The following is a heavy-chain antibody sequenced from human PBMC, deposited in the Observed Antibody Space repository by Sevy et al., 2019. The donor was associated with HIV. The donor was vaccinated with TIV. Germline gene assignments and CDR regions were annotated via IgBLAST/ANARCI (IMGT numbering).Heavy chain of an antibody. D-gene: IGHD2-15*01. CDR3: AIGYCSGGSCPRDYYYYGMDV. V-gene: IGHV3-23*01. J-gene: IGHJ6*02. CDR1: GFTFSSYA. CDR2: ISASGRST. Sequence: GGSLRLSCAASGFTFSSYAMNWVCQAPGKGLEWVSSISASGRSTYYADSVEGRFTISRDNSKNTLYLQMNSLRGDDTAVYYCAIGYCSGGSCPRDYYYYGMDVWGQGTTVTVSS.